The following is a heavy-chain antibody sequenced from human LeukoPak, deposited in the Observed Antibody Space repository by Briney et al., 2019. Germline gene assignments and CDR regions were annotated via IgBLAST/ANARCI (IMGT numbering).Heavy chain of an antibody. D-gene: IGHD6-6*01. V-gene: IGHV3-21*06. CDR3: ASGARPIDY. Sequence: GGSLRLSRAASGFTFNTYSMNWVRQAPGKGLEWVSSVSSRSTYIYYAHSVMGRFTISRDNAKNSLYLQMNSLRAEDTAVYYCASGARPIDYWGQGTLVTVSS. CDR2: VSSRSTYI. CDR1: GFTFNTYS. J-gene: IGHJ4*02.